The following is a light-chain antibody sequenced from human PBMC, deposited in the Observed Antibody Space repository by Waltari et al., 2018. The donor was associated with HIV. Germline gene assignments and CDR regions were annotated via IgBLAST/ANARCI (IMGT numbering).Light chain of an antibody. CDR3: QSYDSGLSAYV. CDR2: GNT. J-gene: IGLJ1*01. Sequence: QSVLTQPPSVSGAPGQRVTISCTGSSSNLGAGYDVHRFQQLPGTAPKLLIYGNTNRPSGVPDRFSGSKSGTSASLAITGLQAEDEADYYCQSYDSGLSAYVFGTGTKVTVL. CDR1: SSNLGAGYD. V-gene: IGLV1-40*01.